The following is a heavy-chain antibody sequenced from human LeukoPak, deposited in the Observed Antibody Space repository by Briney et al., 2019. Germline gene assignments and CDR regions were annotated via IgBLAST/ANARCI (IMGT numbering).Heavy chain of an antibody. V-gene: IGHV1-46*03. D-gene: IGHD2-2*02. Sequence: SVKVSCKASGYTFTSYYMHWVQQAPGQGLEWMGIINPSGGSTSYAQKFQGRVTMTRDTSTSTVYMELSSLRSEDTAVYYCARDLVVVPAAIGNWFDPWGQGTLVTVSS. CDR1: GYTFTSYY. CDR2: INPSGGST. CDR3: ARDLVVVPAAIGNWFDP. J-gene: IGHJ5*02.